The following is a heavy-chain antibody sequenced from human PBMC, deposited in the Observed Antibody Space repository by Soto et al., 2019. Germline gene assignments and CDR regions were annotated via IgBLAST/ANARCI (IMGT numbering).Heavy chain of an antibody. V-gene: IGHV4-59*04. Sequence: SETLSLTCSVSGGSISSYYWSLIRQPPGKGLEWIAYIYYSGNSGSTYYNPSLKSRVTISVDTSKNQFSLKLSSVTAADTAVYYCARQRDGYNYFDYWGQGTLVTVSS. CDR3: ARQRDGYNYFDY. CDR1: GGSISSYY. J-gene: IGHJ4*02. D-gene: IGHD5-12*01. CDR2: IYYSGNSGST.